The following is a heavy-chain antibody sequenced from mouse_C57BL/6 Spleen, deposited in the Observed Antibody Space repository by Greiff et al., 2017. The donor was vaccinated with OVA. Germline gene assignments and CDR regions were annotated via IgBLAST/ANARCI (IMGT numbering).Heavy chain of an antibody. CDR2: INPGSGGT. V-gene: IGHV1-54*01. D-gene: IGHD1-1*01. CDR3: ARSDYYGSCYAMDY. J-gene: IGHJ4*01. Sequence: VKLQESGAELVRPGTSVKVSCKASGYAFTNYLIEWVKQRPGQGLEWIGVINPGSGGTNYNEKFKGKATLTADKSSSTAYMQLSSLTSEDSAVYFCARSDYYGSCYAMDYWGQGTSVTVSS. CDR1: GYAFTNYL.